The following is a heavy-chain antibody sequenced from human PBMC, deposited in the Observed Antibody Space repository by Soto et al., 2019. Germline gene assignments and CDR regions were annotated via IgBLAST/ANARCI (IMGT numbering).Heavy chain of an antibody. CDR1: GYSFTSYW. D-gene: IGHD3-22*01. V-gene: IGHV5-10-1*01. CDR3: ARRTPNYYDSSGYSSWFDP. CDR2: IDPSDSYT. J-gene: IGHJ5*02. Sequence: LGESLKISCKGSGYSFTSYWISWVRQMPGKGLEWMGRIDPSDSYTNYSPSFQGHVTISADKSISTAYLQWSSLKASDTAMYYCARRTPNYYDSSGYSSWFDPWGQGTLVTVSS.